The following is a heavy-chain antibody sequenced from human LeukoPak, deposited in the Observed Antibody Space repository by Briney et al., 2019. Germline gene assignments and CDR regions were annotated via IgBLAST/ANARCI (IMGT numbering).Heavy chain of an antibody. CDR2: IHLSGNT. D-gene: IGHD3-16*01. Sequence: SETLSLTCAVSGGSISTDNWWSWVRQPPGKGLEWIGKIHLSGNTNYNPSLKSRVTMSVDKSKSQFSLRLTSVTAADTAVYYCARNWGYWGQGTLVTVSS. CDR3: ARNWGY. J-gene: IGHJ4*02. V-gene: IGHV4-4*02. CDR1: GGSISTDNW.